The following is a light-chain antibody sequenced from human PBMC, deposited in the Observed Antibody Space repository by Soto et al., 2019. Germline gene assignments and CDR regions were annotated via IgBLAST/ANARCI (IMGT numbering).Light chain of an antibody. CDR2: AAS. CDR1: QSISNY. CDR3: QQSYSTPRT. Sequence: DIQMTQSPSPLSASVGDRVTITCRASQSISNYLNWYQQKPGKAPKLLMYAASSLQSGVPSRFSGSGSGTDFTLTISSLQPEDFATYYCQQSYSTPRTFGQGTKVEIK. V-gene: IGKV1-39*01. J-gene: IGKJ1*01.